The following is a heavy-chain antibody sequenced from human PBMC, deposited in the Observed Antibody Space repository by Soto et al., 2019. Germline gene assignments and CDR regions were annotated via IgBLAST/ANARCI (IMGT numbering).Heavy chain of an antibody. CDR2: IFYRGNT. V-gene: IGHV4-59*01. Sequence: LSLTCTVSGGSISGYYWSWIRQPPGKGLEWIGYIFYRGNTLYNPSLQSRVTISVDTSKNQFFLGLTSVTAADTAVYYCTRHAIIPKLQYGMDVWGQGASVTVSS. D-gene: IGHD1-1*01. J-gene: IGHJ6*02. CDR3: TRHAIIPKLQYGMDV. CDR1: GGSISGYY.